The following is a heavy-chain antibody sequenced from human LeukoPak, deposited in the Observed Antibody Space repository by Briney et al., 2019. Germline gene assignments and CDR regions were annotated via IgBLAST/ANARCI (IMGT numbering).Heavy chain of an antibody. CDR3: ARKPHSSSWIEDAFDI. D-gene: IGHD6-13*01. J-gene: IGHJ3*02. CDR2: ISYDGSNK. Sequence: PGGSLRLSCAASGFTFSSYGMHWVRQAPGKGLEWVAVISYDGSNKYYADSVKGRFTISRDNSKNTLYLQLNSLRAEDTAVYYCARKPHSSSWIEDAFDIWGQGTMVTVSS. CDR1: GFTFSSYG. V-gene: IGHV3-30*03.